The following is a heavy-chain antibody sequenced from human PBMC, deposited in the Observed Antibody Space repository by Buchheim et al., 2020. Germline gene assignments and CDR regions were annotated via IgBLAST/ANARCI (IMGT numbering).Heavy chain of an antibody. CDR2: IRDKSHSYST. CDR3: ARDLDSSAAFFDY. V-gene: IGHV3-72*01. Sequence: EVQLAESGGGLVQPGGSLRLSCVASGFTFSDHYMDWVRQAPGKGLEWVGRIRDKSHSYSTEYAPSVKGSFTISRDDSTHSLYLQMNSLKTEDTAVYYCARDLDSSAAFFDYWGQGTL. D-gene: IGHD3-22*01. CDR1: GFTFSDHY. J-gene: IGHJ4*02.